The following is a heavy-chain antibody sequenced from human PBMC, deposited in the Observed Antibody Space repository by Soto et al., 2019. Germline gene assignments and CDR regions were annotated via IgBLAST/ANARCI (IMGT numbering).Heavy chain of an antibody. D-gene: IGHD3-10*01. CDR1: GFTFSSYG. CDR3: ARDRYYYGSGSHYYYYYGMDV. CDR2: IWYDGSNK. Sequence: VQLVESGGGVVQPGRSLRLSCAASGFTFSSYGMHWVRQAPGKGLEWVAVIWYDGSNKYYADSVKGRFTISRDNSKNTLYLQMNSLRAEDTAVYYCARDRYYYGSGSHYYYYYGMDVWGQGTTVTVSS. V-gene: IGHV3-33*01. J-gene: IGHJ6*02.